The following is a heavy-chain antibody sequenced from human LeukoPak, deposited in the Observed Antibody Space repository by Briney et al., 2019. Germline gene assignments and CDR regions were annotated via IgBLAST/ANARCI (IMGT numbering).Heavy chain of an antibody. Sequence: KPSETLSLTCAVYGESLSKYYWTWIRQSPGKGLEWIGEVNHRGSTNLNPSLRSRVTLSVDTSKHQFFLRLTSVTAADAAVYYCASSVGSTDYWGQGTLVTVSS. CDR2: VNHRGST. CDR3: ASSVGSTDY. D-gene: IGHD1-26*01. CDR1: GESLSKYY. V-gene: IGHV4-34*01. J-gene: IGHJ4*02.